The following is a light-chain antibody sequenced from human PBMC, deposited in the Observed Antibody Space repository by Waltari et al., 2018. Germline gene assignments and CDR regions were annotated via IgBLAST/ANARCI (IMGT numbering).Light chain of an antibody. CDR2: RAS. CDR3: QQHDNSPLT. Sequence: DIQMTQSPSSLSASVGDRVTITCRASQGIKNYLAWYQQKPGKAPKLLIYRASNLETGVPSRFSGSGSGTDFILTISSLQPEDFATYFCQQHDNSPLTFGGGTKVEIK. V-gene: IGKV1-33*01. J-gene: IGKJ4*01. CDR1: QGIKNY.